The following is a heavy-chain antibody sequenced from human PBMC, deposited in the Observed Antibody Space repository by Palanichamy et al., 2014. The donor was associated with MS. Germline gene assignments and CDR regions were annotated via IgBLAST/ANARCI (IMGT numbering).Heavy chain of an antibody. CDR1: GFTFSSYA. CDR3: AKDLSSGWYEGFDY. CDR2: ITGSGGST. J-gene: IGHJ4*02. Sequence: EVHLLESWGRRWYSLGGPVRLSCAASGFTFSSYAMSWVRQAPGKGLEWVSAITGSGGSTHYADSVKGRFTISRDNSKNTLYLQMNSLRAEDTAVYYCAKDLSSGWYEGFDYWGQGTLVTVSS. D-gene: IGHD6-19*01. V-gene: IGHV3-23*01.